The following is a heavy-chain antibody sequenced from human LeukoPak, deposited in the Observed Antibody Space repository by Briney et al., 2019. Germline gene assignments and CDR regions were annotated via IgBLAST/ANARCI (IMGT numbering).Heavy chain of an antibody. J-gene: IGHJ1*01. CDR1: GFTFSSYG. D-gene: IGHD2-15*01. V-gene: IGHV3-30*02. CDR3: GRDMRPMTFLIVVVVAATLAEYFQH. CDR2: KQNDGSTT. Sequence: PGGSLRLSCAASGFTFSSYGMHWVRQAPGKGLEWGAFKQNDGSTTFYAESAKGRFTISRDNSKNTLFLQMNSLRTDDTAVYYCGRDMRPMTFLIVVVVAATLAEYFQHWGQGTLVTVSS.